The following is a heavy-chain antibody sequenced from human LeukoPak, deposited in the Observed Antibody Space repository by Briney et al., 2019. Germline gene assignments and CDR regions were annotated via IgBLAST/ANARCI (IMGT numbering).Heavy chain of an antibody. D-gene: IGHD3-22*01. Sequence: GGSLRLSCAASGFTFSSYWMSWVRQAPGKGLEWVANIKQDGSEKYYVDSVKGRFTISRDNAKNSLYLKMNSLRAEDTAVYYCARDSHYYDSSGLISTKYYYYYMDVWGKGTTVTVSS. J-gene: IGHJ6*03. V-gene: IGHV3-7*01. CDR1: GFTFSSYW. CDR3: ARDSHYYDSSGLISTKYYYYYMDV. CDR2: IKQDGSEK.